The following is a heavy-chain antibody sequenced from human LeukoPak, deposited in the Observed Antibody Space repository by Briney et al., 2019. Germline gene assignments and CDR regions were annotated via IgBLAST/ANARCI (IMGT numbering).Heavy chain of an antibody. CDR1: GFTFSSYA. J-gene: IGHJ6*03. D-gene: IGHD2-15*01. CDR2: ISYDGSNK. V-gene: IGHV3-30*03. Sequence: GRSLRLSCAASGFTFSSYAMHWVRQAPGKGLEWVALISYDGSNKYYADSVKGRFTISRDNAKNSLYLQMNSLRAEDTAVYYCARVLRYCSGGNCYSGGLGYMDVWGKGTTVTISS. CDR3: ARVLRYCSGGNCYSGGLGYMDV.